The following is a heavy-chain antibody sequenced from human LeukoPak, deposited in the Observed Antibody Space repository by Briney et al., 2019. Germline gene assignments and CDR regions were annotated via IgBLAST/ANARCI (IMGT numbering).Heavy chain of an antibody. V-gene: IGHV3-30*04. CDR3: ARDAFFYDSGGYYFPDAFAI. J-gene: IGHJ3*02. Sequence: GRSLRLSCAASGFTFSSYAMHWVRLAPGKGLEWVALISYHGNNKYYADSVKGRFTISRDNSKNTLYLQMNSLRADDTAAYYCARDAFFYDSGGYYFPDAFAISGQGTMVTVSS. D-gene: IGHD3-22*01. CDR2: ISYHGNNK. CDR1: GFTFSSYA.